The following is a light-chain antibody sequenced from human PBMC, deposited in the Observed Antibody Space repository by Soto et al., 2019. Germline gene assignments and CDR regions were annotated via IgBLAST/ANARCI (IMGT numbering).Light chain of an antibody. Sequence: QSALIQPASVSGSPGQSITISCTGTSSDVGGYNFVTWYQQHPGKAPKLMIYDVSNRPSGVSNRISGSKSGNTASLTISGLQAEDEADYYCSSYTTSNTLVFGGGTKRTVL. CDR3: SSYTTSNTLV. J-gene: IGLJ3*02. CDR2: DVS. CDR1: SSDVGGYNF. V-gene: IGLV2-14*01.